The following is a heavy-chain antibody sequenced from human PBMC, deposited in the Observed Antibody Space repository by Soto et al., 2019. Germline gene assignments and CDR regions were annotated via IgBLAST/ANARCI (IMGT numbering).Heavy chain of an antibody. CDR1: GDSISSGGYY. CDR3: ARNGSYYDFWSGYYFGGGMDV. V-gene: IGHV4-31*03. J-gene: IGHJ6*02. D-gene: IGHD3-3*01. Sequence: PSETLSLTCTVSGDSISSGGYYWSWIRQHPGKGLEWIGYIYHSGSSYYNPSLKSRVTISVDTSQNQFSLKLSSVTAADTAVYYCARNGSYYDFWSGYYFGGGMDVWGQGTTVTVSS. CDR2: IYHSGSS.